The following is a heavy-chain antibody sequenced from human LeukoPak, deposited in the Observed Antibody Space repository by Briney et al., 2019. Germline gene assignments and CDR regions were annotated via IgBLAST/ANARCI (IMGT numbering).Heavy chain of an antibody. Sequence: ASVKVSCKASGDTFSSYGINWVRQAPGQGLEWMGGIIPIFGPANYAHKFQGRVTIIADKSTSTAYMELSSLKSEDTAVYYCARGRLRYSSGGSHAFDIWGQGTMVTVSS. D-gene: IGHD6-19*01. V-gene: IGHV1-69*06. CDR2: IIPIFGPA. J-gene: IGHJ3*02. CDR3: ARGRLRYSSGGSHAFDI. CDR1: GDTFSSYG.